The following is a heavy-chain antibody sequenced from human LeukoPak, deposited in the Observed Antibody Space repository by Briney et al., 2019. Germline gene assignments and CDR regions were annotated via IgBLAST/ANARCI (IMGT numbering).Heavy chain of an antibody. Sequence: GGSLRLSCVASGFTFSSCWMSWVRQAPGKGLEWVANIQQDGSEKYYVDSVKGRFTISRDNAKNSVYLQMNSLRVEDTAVYYCARSTRGGWHHYYYYMDVWGKGTTVTVSS. CDR2: IQQDGSEK. V-gene: IGHV3-7*01. D-gene: IGHD6-19*01. J-gene: IGHJ6*03. CDR3: ARSTRGGWHHYYYYMDV. CDR1: GFTFSSCW.